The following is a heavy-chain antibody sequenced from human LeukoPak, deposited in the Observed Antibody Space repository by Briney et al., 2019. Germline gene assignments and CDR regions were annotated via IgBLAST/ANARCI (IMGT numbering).Heavy chain of an antibody. Sequence: ASVKVSCKASGGTFSSYAISWVRQAPGQGLEWMGGIIPIFGTANYAQKFQGRVTITSDESTSTAYMELSSLRSEDTAVYYCARGTKVGVRSGCFDIWGQGTMVTVSS. V-gene: IGHV1-69*13. J-gene: IGHJ3*02. CDR2: IIPIFGTA. CDR3: ARGTKVGVRSGCFDI. D-gene: IGHD4-17*01. CDR1: GGTFSSYA.